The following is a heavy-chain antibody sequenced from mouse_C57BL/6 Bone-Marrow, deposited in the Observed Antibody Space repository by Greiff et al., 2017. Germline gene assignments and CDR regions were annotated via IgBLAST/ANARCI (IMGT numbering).Heavy chain of an antibody. J-gene: IGHJ2*01. V-gene: IGHV14-4*01. CDR3: ARLDTTVVAAPSFDY. CDR1: GFNIKDDY. CDR2: IDPENGDS. D-gene: IGHD1-1*01. Sequence: EVQLVESGAELVRPGASVKLSCTASGFNIKDDYMHWVKQRPEQGLEWIGWIDPENGDSEYASKFQGKATITADTSSNTSYLQLSSLTSEDTAVYYCARLDTTVVAAPSFDYGGQGTTLTVSS.